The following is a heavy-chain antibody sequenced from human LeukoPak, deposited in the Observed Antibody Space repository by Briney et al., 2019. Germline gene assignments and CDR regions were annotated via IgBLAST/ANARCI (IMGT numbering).Heavy chain of an antibody. V-gene: IGHV4-34*01. CDR3: ARHSEEDGSNPKPLDY. CDR2: INHSGST. Sequence: SETLSLTCAVYGGSFSGYYWSWIRQPPGKGLEWIGEINHSGSTNYNPSLKSRVTISVDTSKNQFSLKLNSVTAADTAVYYCARHSEEDGSNPKPLDYWGRGTLVTVSS. CDR1: GGSFSGYY. J-gene: IGHJ4*02. D-gene: IGHD6-6*01.